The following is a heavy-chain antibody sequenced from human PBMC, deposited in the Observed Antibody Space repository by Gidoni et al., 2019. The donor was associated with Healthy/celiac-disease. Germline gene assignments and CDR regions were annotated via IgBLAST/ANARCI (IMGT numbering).Heavy chain of an antibody. CDR2: ISSSSSYI. CDR3: ARGFGGYDFYFTPPDDY. D-gene: IGHD5-12*01. Sequence: GGSLRLSCAASGFTFSSYSMNWVRQAPGKGLEWVSSISSSSSYIYYADSVKGRFTISRDNAKNSLYLQMNSLRAEDTAVYYCARGFGGYDFYFTPPDDYWGQGTLVTVSS. J-gene: IGHJ4*02. V-gene: IGHV3-21*01. CDR1: GFTFSSYS.